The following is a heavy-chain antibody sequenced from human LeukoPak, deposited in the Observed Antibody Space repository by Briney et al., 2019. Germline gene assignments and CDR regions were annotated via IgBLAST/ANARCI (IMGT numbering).Heavy chain of an antibody. CDR1: GFTFSSYG. J-gene: IGHJ4*02. CDR3: AKEGAEVVEYYDILTGCYDFDD. Sequence: PGWSLRLSCAASGFTFSSYGMHWVRQAPGRGLEWVAVISYDGSNKYYADSVKGRFTISRDNSKNTLYLQMNSLRAEDTAVYYCAKEGAEVVEYYDILTGCYDFDDWGQGTLVTVSS. D-gene: IGHD3-9*01. CDR2: ISYDGSNK. V-gene: IGHV3-30*18.